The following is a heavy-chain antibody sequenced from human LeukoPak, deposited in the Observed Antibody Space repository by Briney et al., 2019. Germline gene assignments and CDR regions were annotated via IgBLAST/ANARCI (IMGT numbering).Heavy chain of an antibody. CDR2: INHSGST. CDR1: GGSFSGYY. D-gene: IGHD3-10*01. Sequence: PSETLSLTCAVYGGSFSGYYWSWIRQPPGKGLEWIGEINHSGSTNYNPSLKSRVTISVDTSKNQFSLKLSSVTAADTAVYYCARVVDGSGSYYGERLIDYWGQGTLVTVSS. CDR3: ARVVDGSGSYYGERLIDY. J-gene: IGHJ4*02. V-gene: IGHV4-34*01.